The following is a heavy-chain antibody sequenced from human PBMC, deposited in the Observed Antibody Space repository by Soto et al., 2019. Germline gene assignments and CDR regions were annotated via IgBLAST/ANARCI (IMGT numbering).Heavy chain of an antibody. Sequence: GGSLRLSCAASGFTFSSYAMHWVRQAPGKGLEWVAVISYDGSNKYYADSVKGRFTISRDNSKNTLYLQMNSLRAEDTAVYYCARDQGELLVWSWFDPWGQGTLVTVSS. J-gene: IGHJ5*02. CDR2: ISYDGSNK. CDR3: ARDQGELLVWSWFDP. CDR1: GFTFSSYA. V-gene: IGHV3-30-3*01. D-gene: IGHD1-26*01.